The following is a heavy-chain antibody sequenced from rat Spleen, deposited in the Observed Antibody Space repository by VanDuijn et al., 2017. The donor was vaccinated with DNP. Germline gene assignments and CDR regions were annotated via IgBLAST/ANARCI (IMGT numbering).Heavy chain of an antibody. CDR3: VRYIYNNFGFDY. CDR1: GFSITSNY. J-gene: IGHJ2*01. Sequence: EVQLQESGPGLVKTSQSLSLTCSVTGFSITSNYWAWIRKFPGNKMGWIGHISYSGTTSYNPSLKSRISITRDTSKNQFFLQLNSVTPEDTATYYCVRYIYNNFGFDYWGQGVMVTVSS. V-gene: IGHV3-1*01. CDR2: ISYSGTT. D-gene: IGHD1-10*01.